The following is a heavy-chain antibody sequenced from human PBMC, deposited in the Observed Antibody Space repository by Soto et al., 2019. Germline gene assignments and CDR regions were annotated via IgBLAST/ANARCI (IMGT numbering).Heavy chain of an antibody. V-gene: IGHV5-51*01. J-gene: IGHJ6*02. CDR1: GYSFTSYW. D-gene: IGHD3-3*01. Sequence: PGESLKISCKGSGYSFTSYWIGRVRQMPGKGLEWMGIIYPGDSDTRYSPSFQGQVTISADKSISTAYLQWSSLKASDTAMYYCAVSLYGVVLHYYYRMDVWGPGTSVTVSS. CDR2: IYPGDSDT. CDR3: AVSLYGVVLHYYYRMDV.